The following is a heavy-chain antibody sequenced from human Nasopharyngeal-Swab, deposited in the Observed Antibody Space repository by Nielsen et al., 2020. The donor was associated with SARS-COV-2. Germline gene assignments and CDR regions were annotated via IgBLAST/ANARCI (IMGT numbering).Heavy chain of an antibody. J-gene: IGHJ4*02. CDR3: ASDLVSGWYVFPH. V-gene: IGHV3-7*01. D-gene: IGHD6-19*01. CDR2: IKQDGSEK. CDR1: GFTFSSYW. Sequence: GESLKISCAASGFTFSSYWMSWVRQAPGKGLEWVANIKQDGSEKYYVDSVKGRFTISRDNARNSLSLLMNSLRAEDTAVYYCASDLVSGWYVFPHWGQGTLVTVSS.